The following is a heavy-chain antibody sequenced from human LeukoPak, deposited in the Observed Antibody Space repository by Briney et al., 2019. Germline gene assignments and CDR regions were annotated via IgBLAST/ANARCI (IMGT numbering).Heavy chain of an antibody. CDR2: IYTSGST. Sequence: SQTLSLTCPVSGGSISSGSYYWSWIRQPAGKGLEWIGRIYTSGSTNYNPSLKSRVTISVDTSKNQFSLKLSSVTAADTAVYYCARVPGTPHDYYMDVWGKGTTVTVSS. D-gene: IGHD1-14*01. CDR3: ARVPGTPHDYYMDV. CDR1: GGSISSGSYY. V-gene: IGHV4-61*02. J-gene: IGHJ6*03.